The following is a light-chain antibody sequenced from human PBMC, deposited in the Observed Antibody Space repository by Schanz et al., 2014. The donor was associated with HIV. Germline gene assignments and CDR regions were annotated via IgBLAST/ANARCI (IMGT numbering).Light chain of an antibody. Sequence: QSALTQSASVSGSPGQSITISCTGTISDVGSYNLVSWYQQHPGKAPKLMIYEGSKRPLGVSNRFSGSKSGNTASLTISGLQAEDEADYYCCSYAGSSTFVFGTGTKVTVL. CDR1: ISDVGSYNL. V-gene: IGLV2-23*01. CDR3: CSYAGSSTFV. CDR2: EGS. J-gene: IGLJ1*01.